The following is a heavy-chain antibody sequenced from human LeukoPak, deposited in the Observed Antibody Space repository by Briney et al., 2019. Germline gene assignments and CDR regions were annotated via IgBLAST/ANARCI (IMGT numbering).Heavy chain of an antibody. J-gene: IGHJ6*02. CDR3: ARARKLHLHYYYYGMDV. CDR2: INHSGST. CDR1: GGSFSGYY. V-gene: IGHV4-34*01. Sequence: PSETLSLTCAVYGGSFSGYYWSWIRQPPGKGLEWIGEINHSGSTNYNPSLKSRVTISVDTPKNQFSLKLSSVTAADTAVYYCARARKLHLHYYYYGMDVWGQGTTVTVSS.